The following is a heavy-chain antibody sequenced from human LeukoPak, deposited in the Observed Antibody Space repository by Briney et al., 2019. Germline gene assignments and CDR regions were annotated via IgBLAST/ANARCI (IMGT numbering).Heavy chain of an antibody. V-gene: IGHV3-74*01. D-gene: IGHD1-26*01. CDR1: RFTFSTYW. CDR3: ARAAKVGSGSSIYYYYYYMDV. J-gene: IGHJ6*03. CDR2: INSDGSST. Sequence: GGSLRLSCAASRFTFSTYWMHWVRQAPGKGLVWVSRINSDGSSTDYADSVKGRFTISRDNAKNTLYLQMNSLRAEDTAVYYCARAAKVGSGSSIYYYYYYMDVWGKGTTVTISS.